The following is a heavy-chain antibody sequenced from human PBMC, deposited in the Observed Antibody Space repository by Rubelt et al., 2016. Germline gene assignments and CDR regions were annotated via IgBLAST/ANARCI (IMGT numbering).Heavy chain of an antibody. CDR1: GYTFTNHW. CDR2: IDPSDSYT. CDR3: ARRNSGTYSPFDY. J-gene: IGHJ4*02. V-gene: IGHV5-10-1*01. Sequence: EVQLVQSGAEVKKPGESLRISCKGSGYTFTNHWISWVRQMPGKGLEWMGRIDPSDSYTNYNPSLRGHGTISVDKSISTAYRQGSSLQASDTAMYYCARRNSGTYSPFDYWGQGTMVTVSP. D-gene: IGHD1-26*01.